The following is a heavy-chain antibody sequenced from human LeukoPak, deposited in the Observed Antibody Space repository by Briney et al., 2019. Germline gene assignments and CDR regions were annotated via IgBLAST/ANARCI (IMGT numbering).Heavy chain of an antibody. CDR1: GFTFSSYA. CDR3: AKDSRYCSGGSCNNWFDP. J-gene: IGHJ5*02. CDR2: ISGSGGST. V-gene: IGHV3-23*01. Sequence: GGSLRLSCAASGFTFSSYAMSWVRQAPGKGLEWVSAISGSGGSTYYADSVKGRFTISRDNSKNTLYLQINSLRAEDTAVYYCAKDSRYCSGGSCNNWFDPRGQGTLVTVSS. D-gene: IGHD2-15*01.